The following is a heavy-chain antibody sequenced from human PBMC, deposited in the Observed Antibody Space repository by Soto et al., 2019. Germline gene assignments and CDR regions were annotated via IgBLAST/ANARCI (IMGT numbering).Heavy chain of an antibody. CDR2: VRGSGGGT. V-gene: IGHV3-23*01. CDR3: XXXXXXXXILXVGGLDY. J-gene: IGHJ4*02. CDR1: GFTFSSYA. Sequence: EMELLESGGGLVQPGGSLRLSCEASGFTFSSYAMSWVXXXPXXGLGWVAEVRGSGGGTYYAASVRGRFTISRDNSKNXXXXXXXXXXXXXXXXXXXXXXXXXXXILXVGGLDYWGQGTVVTVSS. D-gene: IGHD3-16*01.